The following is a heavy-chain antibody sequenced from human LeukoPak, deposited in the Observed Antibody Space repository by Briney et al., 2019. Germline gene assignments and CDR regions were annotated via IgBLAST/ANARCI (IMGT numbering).Heavy chain of an antibody. V-gene: IGHV3-74*01. Sequence: GGSLRLSCAASGFTFSSYWMHWARQAPGKGLVWVSRINSDGSSTNYADSVKGRFTISRDNAKNSLYLQMNSLRAEDTAVYYCARGYSSSWYVGRYYYYYMDVWGKGTTVTISS. CDR2: INSDGSST. CDR3: ARGYSSSWYVGRYYYYYMDV. D-gene: IGHD6-13*01. J-gene: IGHJ6*03. CDR1: GFTFSSYW.